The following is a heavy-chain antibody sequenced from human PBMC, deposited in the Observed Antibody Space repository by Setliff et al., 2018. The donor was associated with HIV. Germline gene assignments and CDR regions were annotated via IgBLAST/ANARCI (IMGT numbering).Heavy chain of an antibody. V-gene: IGHV4-61*09. Sequence: SETLSLTCTVSGGSISSGIYYWSWIRQPAGQGLEWIGHIYTSGSTNYSPSVKSRVTISVDTSKNQFSLRLNSETAADTAVYYCARASVGATGLYAFEIWGQGTMVTVSS. CDR2: IYTSGST. CDR1: GGSISSGIYY. D-gene: IGHD1-26*01. J-gene: IGHJ3*02. CDR3: ARASVGATGLYAFEI.